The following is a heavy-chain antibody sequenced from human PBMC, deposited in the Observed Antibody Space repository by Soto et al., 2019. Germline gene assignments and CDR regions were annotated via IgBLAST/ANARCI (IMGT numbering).Heavy chain of an antibody. CDR3: CTDSYSDMTVVRLDN. CDR1: GFTFSNAW. V-gene: IGHV3-15*07. D-gene: IGHD3-22*01. CDR2: IKSKTDGGTT. Sequence: GGSLRLPCAASGFTFSNAWINSVRQGPGKGLERVGRIKSKTDGGTTDFAAPVKGRFAISKDDSKNIAYMQMNSLKIEDTAVYYCCTDSYSDMTVVRLDNWGHGTLVTVSS. J-gene: IGHJ4*01.